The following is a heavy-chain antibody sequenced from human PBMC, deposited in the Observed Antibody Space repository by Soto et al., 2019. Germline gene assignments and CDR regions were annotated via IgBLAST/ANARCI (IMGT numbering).Heavy chain of an antibody. CDR3: PRDPSDFGSCPHLDY. D-gene: IGHD3-3*01. CDR2: ISSRGSTI. J-gene: IGHJ4*02. Sequence: GGSLRLSCAASGFTLGSYEMNWVRQAPGKGLEWVSYISSRGSTIYYTDSVKGRFTISRDNAKNSLYLQMNSLRAEDTAVYYCPRDPSDFGSCPHLDYWGQGTLVTVSS. V-gene: IGHV3-48*03. CDR1: GFTLGSYE.